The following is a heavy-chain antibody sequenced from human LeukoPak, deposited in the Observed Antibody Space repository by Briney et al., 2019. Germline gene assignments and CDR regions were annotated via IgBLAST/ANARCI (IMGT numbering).Heavy chain of an antibody. CDR1: GGSISSGDYY. CDR3: AREREVTVYDSSGHIDY. V-gene: IGHV4-30-4*01. D-gene: IGHD3-22*01. Sequence: SETLSLTCTVSGGSISSGDYYWSWIRQPPGKGLEWIGYIYYSGSTYYNPSLKSRVTISVDTSKNQFSLKLSSVTAADTAVYYCAREREVTVYDSSGHIDYWGQGTLVTVSS. J-gene: IGHJ4*02. CDR2: IYYSGST.